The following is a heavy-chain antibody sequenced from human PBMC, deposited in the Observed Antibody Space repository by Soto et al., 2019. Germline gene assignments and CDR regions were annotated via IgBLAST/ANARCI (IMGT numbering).Heavy chain of an antibody. CDR2: IYHSGST. V-gene: IGHV4-4*02. J-gene: IGHJ6*02. CDR1: GGSLSSSNW. CDR3: ARGMKQLVLENYYYYYGMDV. Sequence: PSETLSLTCAVTGGSLSSSNWWSWVRQPPGKGLEWIGEIYHSGSTNYNPSLKSRVTIAVDKYKNQFSVKWSPLTAASTAVNYCARGMKQLVLENYYYYYGMDVWGQGTTVTVS. D-gene: IGHD6-13*01.